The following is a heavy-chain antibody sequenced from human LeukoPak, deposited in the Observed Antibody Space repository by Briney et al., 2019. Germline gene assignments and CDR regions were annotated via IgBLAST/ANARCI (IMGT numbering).Heavy chain of an antibody. CDR3: ARAPSIAVALGLGDY. Sequence: PGGSLRLSCAASGFTFSSYEMNWVRQAPGKGLEWVAVISYNGSNKYYADSVKGRFTISRDNSKNTLYLQMNSLRAEDTAVYYCARAPSIAVALGLGDYWGQGTLVTVSS. CDR1: GFTFSSYE. J-gene: IGHJ4*02. CDR2: ISYNGSNK. D-gene: IGHD6-19*01. V-gene: IGHV3-30*04.